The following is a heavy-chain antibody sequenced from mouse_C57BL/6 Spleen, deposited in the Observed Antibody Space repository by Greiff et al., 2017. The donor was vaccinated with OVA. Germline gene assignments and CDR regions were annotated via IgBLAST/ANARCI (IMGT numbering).Heavy chain of an antibody. Sequence: EVMLVESGGGLVKPGGSLKLSCAASGFTFSSYAMSWVRQTPEKRLEWVATISDGGSYTYYPDNVKGRFTISRDNAKNNLYLQMSHLKSEDTAMYYCARDSDYAGAMDYWGQGTSVTVSS. CDR2: ISDGGSYT. V-gene: IGHV5-4*01. CDR3: ARDSDYAGAMDY. J-gene: IGHJ4*01. D-gene: IGHD1-1*02. CDR1: GFTFSSYA.